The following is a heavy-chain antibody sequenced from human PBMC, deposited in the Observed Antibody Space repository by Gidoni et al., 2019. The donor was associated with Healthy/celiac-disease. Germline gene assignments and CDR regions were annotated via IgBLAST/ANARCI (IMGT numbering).Heavy chain of an antibody. J-gene: IGHJ4*02. D-gene: IGHD3-22*01. CDR2: IYYSGST. CDR1: GGSISSSSYY. Sequence: QLQLQESGPGLVKPSETLSLTCTVSGGSISSSSYYWGWIRQPPGKGLEWIGSIYYSGSTYYNPSLKSRVTISVDTSKNQFSLKLSSVTAADTAVYYCARQSPYYYDSSGLSVGDYWGQGTLVTVSS. CDR3: ARQSPYYYDSSGLSVGDY. V-gene: IGHV4-39*01.